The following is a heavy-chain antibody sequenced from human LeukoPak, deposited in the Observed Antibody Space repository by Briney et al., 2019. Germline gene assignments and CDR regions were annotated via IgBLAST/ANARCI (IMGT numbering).Heavy chain of an antibody. CDR1: GGSFSGYY. V-gene: IGHV4-34*01. J-gene: IGHJ2*01. D-gene: IGHD3-10*01. Sequence: SETGSLTCAVYGGSFSGYYWSWIRQPPGKGLEWIGEINHSGSTNYNPSLKSRVTISVDTSKNQFSLKLSSVTAADTAVYYCARYRKEYYYGSGSYRNWYFDLWGSGT. CDR2: INHSGST. CDR3: ARYRKEYYYGSGSYRNWYFDL.